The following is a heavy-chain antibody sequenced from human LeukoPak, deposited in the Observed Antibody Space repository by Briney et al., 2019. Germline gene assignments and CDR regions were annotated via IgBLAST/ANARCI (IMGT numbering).Heavy chain of an antibody. V-gene: IGHV4-59*08. CDR1: GGSISSYY. J-gene: IGHJ4*02. CDR2: IYYSGST. CDR3: AAYSSSLGPFFDY. Sequence: SETLSLTCTVSGGSISSYYWSWIRQPPGKGLEWIGYIYYSGSTNYNPSLKSRVTISVDTSKNQFSLKLSSVTAADTAVYYCAAYSSSLGPFFDYWGQGTLVTVSS. D-gene: IGHD6-13*01.